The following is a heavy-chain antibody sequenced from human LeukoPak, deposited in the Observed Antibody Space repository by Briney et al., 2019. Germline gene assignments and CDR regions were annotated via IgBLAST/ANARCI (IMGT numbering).Heavy chain of an antibody. CDR2: ISSRSNFI. CDR3: VRAGALVGDPTLDY. CDR1: GFTFSNYN. V-gene: IGHV3-21*01. J-gene: IGHJ4*02. Sequence: GGSLILSCVASGFTFSNYNMDWGRQAPGKGLEGVSSISSRSNFIKYADSVKGRFTISRDSARSLYLQMNSLRVEDTAVYYCVRAGALVGDPTLDYWGQGPLVTVSS. D-gene: IGHD1-26*01.